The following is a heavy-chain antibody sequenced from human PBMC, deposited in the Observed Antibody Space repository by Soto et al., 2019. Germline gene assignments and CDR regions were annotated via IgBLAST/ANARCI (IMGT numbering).Heavy chain of an antibody. Sequence: PSETLSLTCTVSGGSISGYDWSWIRQPPRKGLEWIGYIYYSGSTNYNPSPKSRVTISVDTSKNQFSLKLSSVTAADTAVFYCARGRPSAAAGTYYFDYWGQGTLVTVSS. D-gene: IGHD6-13*01. V-gene: IGHV4-59*01. CDR3: ARGRPSAAAGTYYFDY. CDR1: GGSISGYD. J-gene: IGHJ4*02. CDR2: IYYSGST.